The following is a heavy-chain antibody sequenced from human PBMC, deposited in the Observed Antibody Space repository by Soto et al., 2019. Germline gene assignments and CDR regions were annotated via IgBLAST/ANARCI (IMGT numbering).Heavy chain of an antibody. D-gene: IGHD3-10*01. CDR1: GGSITSYY. Sequence: QVQLQESGPGLVKPSETLSLTCTVSGGSITSYYWSWIRQPPGKGLEWIGYIDNSGSTNYNASLKSRVTISVDTSKNQFSLKLSSVIAADTAVYYCARELGRGYFQHWGQGTLVTVSS. V-gene: IGHV4-59*01. CDR2: IDNSGST. J-gene: IGHJ1*01. CDR3: ARELGRGYFQH.